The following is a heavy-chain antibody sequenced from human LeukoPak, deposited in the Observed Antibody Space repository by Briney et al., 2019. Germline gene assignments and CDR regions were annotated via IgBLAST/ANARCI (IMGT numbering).Heavy chain of an antibody. J-gene: IGHJ4*02. D-gene: IGHD3-16*01. V-gene: IGHV1-2*02. CDR3: ARDNMITFGGVRYFDY. Sequence: ASVKVSCKASGYTFTGYYMHWVRQAPGQGLEWMGWINPNSGGTNYAQKFQGRVTMSRDTSISTAYMELSRLRSDDTAVYYCARDNMITFGGVRYFDYWGQGTLVTVSS. CDR2: INPNSGGT. CDR1: GYTFTGYY.